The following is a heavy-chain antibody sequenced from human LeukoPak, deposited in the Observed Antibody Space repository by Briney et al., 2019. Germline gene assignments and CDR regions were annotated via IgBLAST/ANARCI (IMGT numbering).Heavy chain of an antibody. CDR2: IYSSGST. CDR1: GGSINSYY. D-gene: IGHD4-23*01. CDR3: ARGGKATVVTM. J-gene: IGHJ4*02. V-gene: IGHV4-4*07. Sequence: ASETLSLTCTASGGSINSYYWSWIRQPAGKGLEWIGRIYSSGSTNYNPSLKSRVSMSVDTSKNQFSLKLTSVTAADTALYYCARGGKATVVTMWGQGILVTVSS.